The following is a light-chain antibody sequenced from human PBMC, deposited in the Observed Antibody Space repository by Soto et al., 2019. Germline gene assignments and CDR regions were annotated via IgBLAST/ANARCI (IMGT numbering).Light chain of an antibody. CDR2: GAS. CDR3: QQYGKFPLT. J-gene: IGKJ3*01. V-gene: IGKV3-20*01. CDR1: PGTDANY. Sequence: EVVVTQSPGTLSLSPGERATLSCRASPGTDANYLAWYQQKPGQAPRLLIYGASSRATGIPDRFSGSGSRTVFTLTISRLEPEDFSMYYCQQYGKFPLTFGPGTRLAIK.